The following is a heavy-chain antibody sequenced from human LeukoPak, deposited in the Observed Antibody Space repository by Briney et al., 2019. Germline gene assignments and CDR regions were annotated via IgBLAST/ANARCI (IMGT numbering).Heavy chain of an antibody. CDR2: ISSSSSYT. CDR1: GFTFSDYY. Sequence: GGPLRLSCAASGFTFSDYYMSWIRQAPGKGLEGVSYISSSSSYTNYADSVKGRFTISRDNAKNSLYLQMNSLRAEDTAVYYCARSSGYGPNWFDPWGQGTLVTVSS. J-gene: IGHJ5*02. D-gene: IGHD5-18*01. V-gene: IGHV3-11*06. CDR3: ARSSGYGPNWFDP.